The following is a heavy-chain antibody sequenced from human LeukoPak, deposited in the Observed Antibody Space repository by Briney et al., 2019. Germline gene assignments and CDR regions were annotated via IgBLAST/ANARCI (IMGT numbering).Heavy chain of an antibody. D-gene: IGHD3-10*01. Sequence: SETLSLTCAVYGGSFSGYYWSWIRQPPGKGLEWIGYIYYSGSTNYNPSLKSRVTISVDTSKNQFSLKLSSVTAADTAVYYCARGRSSMVRGYYYYYMDVWGKGTTVTISS. CDR3: ARGRSSMVRGYYYYYMDV. CDR2: IYYSGST. CDR1: GGSFSGYY. J-gene: IGHJ6*03. V-gene: IGHV4-59*01.